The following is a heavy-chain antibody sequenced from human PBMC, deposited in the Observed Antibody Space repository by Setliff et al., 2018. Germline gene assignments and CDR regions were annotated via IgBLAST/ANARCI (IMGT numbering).Heavy chain of an antibody. CDR3: VREGVDSRSSTDDRYYMDV. J-gene: IGHJ6*03. CDR1: GYTFGDYY. V-gene: IGHV1-2*06. D-gene: IGHD3-22*01. CDR2: INPKRGGT. Sequence: ASVKVSCKASGYTFGDYYIHWVRQAPGQGLEWMGRINPKRGGTNYAEKFQGRVTLITDESTSTAFMQLSSLRSEDTAVYYCVREGVDSRSSTDDRYYMDVWGKGTTVTVSS.